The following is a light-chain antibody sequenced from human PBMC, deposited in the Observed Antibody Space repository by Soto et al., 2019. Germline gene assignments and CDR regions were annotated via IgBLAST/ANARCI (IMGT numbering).Light chain of an antibody. V-gene: IGKV1-5*01. J-gene: IGKJ2*01. Sequence: DIQMTQSPSSLSTSVGDRVTITCRASQSISNYLNWYQQKPGKAPKLLIYAASNLQSGVPSRFSGSGSGTEFTLTISSLQPDGFATYYCQQYNSYSPYTFGQGTKVDIK. CDR2: AAS. CDR1: QSISNY. CDR3: QQYNSYSPYT.